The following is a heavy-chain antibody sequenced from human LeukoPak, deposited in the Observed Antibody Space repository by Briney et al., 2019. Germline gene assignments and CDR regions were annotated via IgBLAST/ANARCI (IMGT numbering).Heavy chain of an antibody. CDR1: GFTFDDYG. CDR2: INWNGGST. D-gene: IGHD3-10*01. CDR3: AKGLTMVRGVIITPHPFDY. V-gene: IGHV3-20*04. Sequence: GGSLRLSCAASGFTFDDYGMSWVRQAPGKGLEWVSGINWNGGSTGYADSVKGRFTISRDNSKNTLYLQMNSLRAEDTAVYYCAKGLTMVRGVIITPHPFDYWGQGTLVTVSS. J-gene: IGHJ4*02.